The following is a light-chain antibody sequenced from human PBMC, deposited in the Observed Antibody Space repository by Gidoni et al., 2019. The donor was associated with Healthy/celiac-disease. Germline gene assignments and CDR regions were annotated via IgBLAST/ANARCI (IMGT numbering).Light chain of an antibody. V-gene: IGLV3-19*01. CDR3: NSRDSSGNHVV. CDR1: SLRSYY. Sequence: SSELTQDPAVSVALGQTVRITCQGDSLRSYYASWYQQKPGQAPVLVIYGKNNRPSGIPDRFSGSSSGNTASLTSTGAQAEDEADYYCNSRDSSGNHVVFGGGTKLTGL. CDR2: GKN. J-gene: IGLJ2*01.